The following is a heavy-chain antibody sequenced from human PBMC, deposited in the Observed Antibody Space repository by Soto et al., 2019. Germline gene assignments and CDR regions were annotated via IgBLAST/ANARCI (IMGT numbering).Heavy chain of an antibody. D-gene: IGHD6-6*01. CDR3: ARGARLDYYYYYGRDV. CDR1: GGSFSGYY. Sequence: SETLSLTCAVYGGSFSGYYWSWIRQPPGKGLEWIGEINHSGSTNYNPSLKSRVTISVDTSKNQFSLKLSSVTAADTAVYYCARGARLDYYYYYGRDVWGQGTTVTVSS. J-gene: IGHJ6*02. V-gene: IGHV4-34*01. CDR2: INHSGST.